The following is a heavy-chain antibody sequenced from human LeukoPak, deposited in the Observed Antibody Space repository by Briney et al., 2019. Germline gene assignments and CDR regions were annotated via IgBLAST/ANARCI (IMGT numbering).Heavy chain of an antibody. V-gene: IGHV4-38-2*02. D-gene: IGHD6-13*01. CDR2: IYYSGST. CDR3: ARRYSSSRFDY. CDR1: SYSISSAYY. Sequence: SETLSLTCTVSSYSISSAYYWGWIRQPPGKGLEWIGSIYYSGSTYYNPSLKSRVTISVDTSKNQFSLKLSSVTAADTAVYYCARRYSSSRFDYWGQGTLVTVSS. J-gene: IGHJ4*02.